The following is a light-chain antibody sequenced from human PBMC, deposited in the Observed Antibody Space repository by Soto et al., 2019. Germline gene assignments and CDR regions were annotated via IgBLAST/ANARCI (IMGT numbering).Light chain of an antibody. Sequence: QSALTQPASVSGSPGQSITISCTGTSSDVGSYNLVSWYQQHPGKAPKLMIYEGSKRPSGVSKRFSGSKSGNTASLTISGLHAEDEDDYYRCSYGGISTYVFGTGTKLTVL. CDR2: EGS. CDR1: SSDVGSYNL. V-gene: IGLV2-23*01. CDR3: CSYGGISTYV. J-gene: IGLJ1*01.